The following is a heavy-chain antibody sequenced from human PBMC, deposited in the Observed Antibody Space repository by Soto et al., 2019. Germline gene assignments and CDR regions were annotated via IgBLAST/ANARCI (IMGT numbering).Heavy chain of an antibody. CDR1: GYTFTSYG. CDR3: ARVVGYASGTFRGYYFDY. Sequence: QVLLVQSGAEVKMPGASVKVSCKASGYTFTSYGITWVRQAPGQGLEWMGWISAYNGDTNYAQNLQGRVTMTTDTSTSTTYMELRSLRSDDTAVYYWARVVGYASGTFRGYYFDYCGQVTLVTVSS. V-gene: IGHV1-18*01. CDR2: ISAYNGDT. D-gene: IGHD3-10*01. J-gene: IGHJ4*02.